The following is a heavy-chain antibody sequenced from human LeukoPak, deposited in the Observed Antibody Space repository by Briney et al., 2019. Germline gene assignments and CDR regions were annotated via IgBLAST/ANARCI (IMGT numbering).Heavy chain of an antibody. J-gene: IGHJ4*02. CDR3: ARESAGYSSGWTPGY. CDR1: GGSISSGSYY. Sequence: NPSQTLSLTCTVSGGSISSGSYYWSWIRQPAGKGLEWIGRIYTSGSTNYNPSLKSRVIISVDTSKNQFSLKLSSVTAADTAVYYCARESAGYSSGWTPGYWGQGTLVTVSS. D-gene: IGHD6-19*01. CDR2: IYTSGST. V-gene: IGHV4-61*02.